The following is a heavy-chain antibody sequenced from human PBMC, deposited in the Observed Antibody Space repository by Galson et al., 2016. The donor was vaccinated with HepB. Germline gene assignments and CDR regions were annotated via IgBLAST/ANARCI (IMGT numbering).Heavy chain of an antibody. Sequence: CAISGDSVSSNTAAWDWIRQSPSRGLEWLGRTYYRSRWYNDYAESVKGRITVTPDTSKNQFSLHLNSVTPEDTAVYYCARDEKRASYYFDSWGQGTLVPVSS. CDR1: GDSVSSNTAA. V-gene: IGHV6-1*01. CDR3: ARDEKRASYYFDS. CDR2: TYYRSRWYN. D-gene: IGHD6-25*01. J-gene: IGHJ4*02.